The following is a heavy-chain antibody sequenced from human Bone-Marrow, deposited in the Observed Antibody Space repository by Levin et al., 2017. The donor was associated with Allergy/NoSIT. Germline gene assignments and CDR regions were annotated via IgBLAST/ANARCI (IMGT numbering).Heavy chain of an antibody. CDR3: AKVPDFFGVGTSCLSDY. Sequence: PGGSLRLSCAASGFTFKSYGMNWVRQTPGKGLEWVSSIDGSGANTYYADFVKGRFTISRDNSKNTLYLQMNSLRAEDTAIYYCAKVPDFFGVGTSCLSDYWGQGALVTVAS. CDR2: IDGSGANT. CDR1: GFTFKSYG. V-gene: IGHV3-23*01. D-gene: IGHD3-3*01. J-gene: IGHJ4*02.